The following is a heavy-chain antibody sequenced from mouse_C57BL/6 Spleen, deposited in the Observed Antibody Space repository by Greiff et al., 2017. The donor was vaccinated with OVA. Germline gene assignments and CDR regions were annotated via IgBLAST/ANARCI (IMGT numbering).Heavy chain of an antibody. J-gene: IGHJ3*01. CDR1: GFNIKDYY. CDR2: IDPEDGDT. D-gene: IGHD2-10*02. Sequence: EVQLQQSGAELVRPGASVKLSCTASGFNIKDYYMHWVKQRPEQGLEWIGRIDPEDGDTDYAPKFQGKATMTADTSSNTAYLQLSSLTSEDTAVYYCSTSIHDGGFAGGGKGALVTVAA. CDR3: STSIHDGGFAG. V-gene: IGHV14-1*01.